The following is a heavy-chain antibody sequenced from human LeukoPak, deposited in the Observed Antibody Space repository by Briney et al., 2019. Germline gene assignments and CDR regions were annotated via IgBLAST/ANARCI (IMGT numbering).Heavy chain of an antibody. CDR3: AGEVAGTWAFDI. J-gene: IGHJ3*02. CDR1: GDSVSSNSAA. Sequence: SQTLSLTCAISGDSVSSNSAALNWIRQSPSRGLEWLGRTYYRSKWYNDYAASVKSRITINPDTSKNQFSLLLNSVTPEDTAVYKCAGEVAGTWAFDIWGQGTMVTVSS. D-gene: IGHD6-19*01. V-gene: IGHV6-1*01. CDR2: TYYRSKWYN.